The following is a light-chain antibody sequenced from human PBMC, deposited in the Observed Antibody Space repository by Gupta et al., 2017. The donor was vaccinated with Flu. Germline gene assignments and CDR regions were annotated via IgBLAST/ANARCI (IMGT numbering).Light chain of an antibody. CDR1: QSVSSSY. CDR3: QQEGSSPYT. J-gene: IGKJ2*01. V-gene: IGKV3-20*01. Sequence: GTLSFSPGERATLSCRASQSVSSSYLAWYQQKPGQAPRLLIYGASSRATGIPDRFSGSGSGTDFTLTISRLEPEDFAVYYCQQEGSSPYTFGQGTKMEIK. CDR2: GAS.